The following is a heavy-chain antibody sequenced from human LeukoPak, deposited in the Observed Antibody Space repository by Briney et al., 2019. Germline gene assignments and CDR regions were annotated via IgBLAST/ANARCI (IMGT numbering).Heavy chain of an antibody. V-gene: IGHV3-30*12. CDR2: ISYDGSNK. CDR1: GFTFSSYG. D-gene: IGHD2-21*02. CDR3: ARDMGDPGGY. Sequence: GGSLRHSCAASGFTFSSYGMHWVRQAPGKGLEWVAVISYDGSNKYYADSVKGRFTVSRDNSKNTLYLQMNSLRAEDTAVYYCARDMGDPGGYWGQGTLVTVSS. J-gene: IGHJ4*02.